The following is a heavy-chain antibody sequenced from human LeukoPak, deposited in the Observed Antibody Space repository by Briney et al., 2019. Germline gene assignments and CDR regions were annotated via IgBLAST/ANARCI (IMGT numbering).Heavy chain of an antibody. Sequence: KSSETLSLTCTVSGGSISIYYWSWIRQPPGKGQEWIGYIYYSGSTNYNPSLKSRVTFSVDTSKNQFSLKLSSVTAADTAVYYCARVDFGGIDYWGQGTLVSVSS. D-gene: IGHD4-23*01. CDR1: GGSISIYY. J-gene: IGHJ4*02. CDR3: ARVDFGGIDY. CDR2: IYYSGST. V-gene: IGHV4-59*01.